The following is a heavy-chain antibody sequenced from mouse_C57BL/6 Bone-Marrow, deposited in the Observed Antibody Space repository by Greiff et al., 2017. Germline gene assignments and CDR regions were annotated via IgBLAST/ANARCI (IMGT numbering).Heavy chain of an antibody. CDR1: GFTFSDYY. CDR2: ISNGGGST. D-gene: IGHD2-4*01. Sequence: EVQLVESGGGLVQPGGSLKLSCAASGFTFSDYYMYWVRQTPEKRLEWVAYISNGGGSTYYPDTVKGRFTIYRDNAKNTLYLQLSRLKSENTAMYYGERQGRGGDYDWYFDVWGTGTTVTVSS. J-gene: IGHJ1*03. V-gene: IGHV5-12*01. CDR3: ERQGRGGDYDWYFDV.